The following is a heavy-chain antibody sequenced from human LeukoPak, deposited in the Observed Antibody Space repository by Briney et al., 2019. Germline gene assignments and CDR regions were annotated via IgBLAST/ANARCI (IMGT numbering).Heavy chain of an antibody. CDR3: ARGVGTSGWPNCIDY. V-gene: IGHV3-48*01. CDR1: GFILRHYR. Sequence: GGSLRLSCAACGFILRHYRMNEVRQAPGKGLEWVSYIDSTSSTIFNADSVKGRFTISRDNAKNSLYRQMNSLRAEDTAVYYCARGVGTSGWPNCIDYWGQGTLVTVSS. D-gene: IGHD1-1*01. CDR2: IDSTSSTI. J-gene: IGHJ4*02.